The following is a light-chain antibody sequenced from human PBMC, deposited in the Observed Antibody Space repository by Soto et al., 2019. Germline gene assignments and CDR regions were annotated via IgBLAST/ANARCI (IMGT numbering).Light chain of an antibody. Sequence: EIVLTQSPGTLSLSPGEGATLSCRASQSVSTNFFAWYQQKPGQAPRLLIYGASTRATGIPDRFSGSGSGTDFTLTISRLEPEDFAVYYCQQYGIKSWTFGQGTKV. V-gene: IGKV3-20*01. CDR2: GAS. CDR1: QSVSTNF. CDR3: QQYGIKSWT. J-gene: IGKJ1*01.